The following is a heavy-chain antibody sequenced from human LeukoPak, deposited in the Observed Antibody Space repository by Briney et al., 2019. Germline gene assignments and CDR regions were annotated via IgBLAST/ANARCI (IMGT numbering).Heavy chain of an antibody. CDR3: ANGPIGTYKRFDY. CDR1: GYSFTSYW. V-gene: IGHV5-51*01. J-gene: IGHJ4*02. Sequence: GESLKISCKGSGYSFTSYWIGWVRQMPGKGLEWMGIIYPGDSGTRYSPSFQGQVTISADKSVSTAYLQWSSLKASDTAMYYCANGPIGTYKRFDYWGQGTLVTVSS. D-gene: IGHD1-26*01. CDR2: IYPGDSGT.